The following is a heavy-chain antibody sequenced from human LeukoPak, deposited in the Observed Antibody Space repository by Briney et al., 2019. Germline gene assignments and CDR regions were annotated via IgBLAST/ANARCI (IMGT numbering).Heavy chain of an antibody. CDR3: ARDYYYGSGSYYNGDY. Sequence: GGSLGLSCAASGFTFSSYAMHWVRQAPGKGLEWVAVIWYDGSNKYYADSVKGRFTISRDNSKNTLYLQMNSLRAEDTAVYYCARDYYYGSGSYYNGDYWGQGTLVTVSS. V-gene: IGHV3-33*01. CDR2: IWYDGSNK. D-gene: IGHD3-10*01. CDR1: GFTFSSYA. J-gene: IGHJ4*02.